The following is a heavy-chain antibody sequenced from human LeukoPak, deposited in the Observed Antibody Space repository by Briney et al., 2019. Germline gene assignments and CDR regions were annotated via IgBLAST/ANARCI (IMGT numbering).Heavy chain of an antibody. Sequence: NPGGSLRLSCAASGFTFTSFALSWVRQAPGKGLEWVSGISDSGGDKYYADSVKGRFTISRDNAKNSLYLQMNSLRVDDTAVYYCARYFSFESGSFYRPSDYWGQGSLVTVSS. D-gene: IGHD2/OR15-2a*01. CDR2: ISDSGGDK. V-gene: IGHV3-21*01. J-gene: IGHJ4*02. CDR1: GFTFTSFA. CDR3: ARYFSFESGSFYRPSDY.